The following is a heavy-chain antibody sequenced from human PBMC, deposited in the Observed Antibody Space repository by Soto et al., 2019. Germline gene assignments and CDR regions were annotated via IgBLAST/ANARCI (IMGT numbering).Heavy chain of an antibody. Sequence: TLSRTGSVSGRSARSGDYYWSCIRQAPGKGLEWIGYMDNSGGSYYNPSLKERLTISIDTYKNQFSLKLNSVTAADKAIYYCVGTGTTDDYWGRGTLVTVYS. CDR2: MDNSGGS. V-gene: IGHV4-30-4*01. CDR1: GRSARSGDYY. CDR3: VGTGTTDDY. J-gene: IGHJ4*02. D-gene: IGHD4-17*01.